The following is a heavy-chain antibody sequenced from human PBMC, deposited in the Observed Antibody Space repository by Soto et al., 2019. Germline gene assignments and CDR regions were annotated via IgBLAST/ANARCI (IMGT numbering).Heavy chain of an antibody. J-gene: IGHJ6*03. D-gene: IGHD3-3*01. V-gene: IGHV4-34*01. CDR1: GGSFSGYY. CDR2: INHSGST. CDR3: ASGITISHRPRYYMDV. Sequence: SETLSLTCAVDGGSFSGYYWSWIRQPPGKGLEWIGEINHSGSTNYNPSLKSRVTISVDTSKNQFSLKLSSVTAADTAVYYCASGITISHRPRYYMDVWGKGTTVTVSS.